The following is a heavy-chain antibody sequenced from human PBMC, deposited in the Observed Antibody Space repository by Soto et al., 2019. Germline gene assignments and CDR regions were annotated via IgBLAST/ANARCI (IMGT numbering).Heavy chain of an antibody. J-gene: IGHJ4*02. D-gene: IGHD6-13*01. Sequence: GGSLRLSCAASGFTFSDYYMSWLRQAPGKGLQWISYISSSGSTVYYADSLKGRFTISRDNAKKSLYLQMDSLRAEDTAVYYCARESSSIEAAGTFDFWGQGTLVTVSS. CDR2: ISSSGSTV. CDR3: ARESSSIEAAGTFDF. CDR1: GFTFSDYY. V-gene: IGHV3-11*01.